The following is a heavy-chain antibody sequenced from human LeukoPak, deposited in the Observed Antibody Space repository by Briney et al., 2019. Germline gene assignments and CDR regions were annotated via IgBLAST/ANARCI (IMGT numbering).Heavy chain of an antibody. D-gene: IGHD5-18*01. CDR3: ARVRDTAMVMDAFDI. J-gene: IGHJ3*02. CDR1: GFTFSSYA. V-gene: IGHV3-30*04. Sequence: GGSLRLSCAASGFTFSSYAMHWVRQAPGKGLEWVAVISYDGSNKYYADSVKGRFTIPRDNSKNTLYLQMNSLRAEDTAVYHCARVRDTAMVMDAFDIWGQGTMVTVSS. CDR2: ISYDGSNK.